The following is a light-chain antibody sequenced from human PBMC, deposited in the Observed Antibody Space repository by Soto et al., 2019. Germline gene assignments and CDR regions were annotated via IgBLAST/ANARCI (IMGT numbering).Light chain of an antibody. Sequence: QLVLTQPASVSGSPGQSITISCTGTSSDIGGYNSVSWYQQHPGKVPKLLIYDVTNRPSGISNRFSGSKSGNTASLTISGLQAEDEADYYCSSYGSSNTVVFGGGTKLTVL. CDR2: DVT. CDR1: SSDIGGYNS. J-gene: IGLJ3*02. CDR3: SSYGSSNTVV. V-gene: IGLV2-14*01.